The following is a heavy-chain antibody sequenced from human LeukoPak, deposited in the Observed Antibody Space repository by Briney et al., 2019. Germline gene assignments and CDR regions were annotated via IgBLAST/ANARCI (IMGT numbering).Heavy chain of an antibody. CDR1: GGSISSGGYS. CDR3: ARVGYYDSSGYPGAFDI. V-gene: IGHV4-30-2*01. CDR2: IYHSGST. J-gene: IGHJ3*02. Sequence: PSETLSLTCAVSGGSISSGGYSWSWLRQPPGKGLEWLGYIYHSGSTYYNPSLKSRVTISVDRSKNQFSLKLSSVTAADTAVYYCARVGYYDSSGYPGAFDIWGQGTMVTVSS. D-gene: IGHD3-22*01.